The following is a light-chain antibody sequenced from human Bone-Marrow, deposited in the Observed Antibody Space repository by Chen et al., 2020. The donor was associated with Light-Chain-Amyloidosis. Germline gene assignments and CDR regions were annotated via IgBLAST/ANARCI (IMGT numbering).Light chain of an antibody. J-gene: IGLJ3*02. CDR1: NIGSTR. CDR2: DDS. CDR3: QVWDRSSDRPV. V-gene: IGLV3-21*02. Sequence: SYVLTQPSAASVAPGQSATTACGGNNIGSTRVHWYQQSPGQAPLLVVYDDSARPAGVPERLSGSNSGNTATLTISRVEAGDEADYYCQVWDRSSDRPVFGGGTKLTVL.